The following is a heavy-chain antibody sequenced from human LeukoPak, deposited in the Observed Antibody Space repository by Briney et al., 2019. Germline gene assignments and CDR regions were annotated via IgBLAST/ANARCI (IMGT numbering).Heavy chain of an antibody. V-gene: IGHV4-34*01. CDR2: INHSGST. J-gene: IGHJ6*03. D-gene: IGHD5-24*01. Sequence: SETLSLTCAVYGGSFSDYYWSWIRQPPGKGLEWSGEINHSGSTNDNPSLKSRVTISVDTSKNQFSLKLSSVTAADTAVYYCARDLGEMATKHYYYYYYMDVWGKGTTVTVSS. CDR3: ARDLGEMATKHYYYYYYMDV. CDR1: GGSFSDYY.